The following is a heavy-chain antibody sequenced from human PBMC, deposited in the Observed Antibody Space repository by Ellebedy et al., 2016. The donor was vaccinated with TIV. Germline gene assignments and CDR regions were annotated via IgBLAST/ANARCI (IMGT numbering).Heavy chain of an antibody. V-gene: IGHV4-34*01. Sequence: MPSETLSLTCAVYGGSFSGYYWSWIRQPPGKGLEWIGEITHSGSTTYNPPLKSRVTISVDTSKNQFSLNLSSVTAADTAVYYCARGLARDYWGQGTLVTVSS. CDR1: GGSFSGYY. CDR3: ARGLARDY. J-gene: IGHJ4*02. CDR2: ITHSGST.